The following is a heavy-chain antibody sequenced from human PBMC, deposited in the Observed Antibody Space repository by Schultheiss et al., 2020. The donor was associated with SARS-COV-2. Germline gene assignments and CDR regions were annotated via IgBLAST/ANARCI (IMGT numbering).Heavy chain of an antibody. CDR1: GFTFSNAW. D-gene: IGHD4-23*01. J-gene: IGHJ4*02. CDR3: ARVETVATFFDY. CDR2: ISGRGSDT. Sequence: GGSLILSCAASGFTFSNAWMSWVRQAPGRGLEWVSGISGRGSDTDYTDSVKGRFTISRDNSKNTLSLQMNSLRAEDTAVYYCARVETVATFFDYWGQGTPVTVSS. V-gene: IGHV3-23*01.